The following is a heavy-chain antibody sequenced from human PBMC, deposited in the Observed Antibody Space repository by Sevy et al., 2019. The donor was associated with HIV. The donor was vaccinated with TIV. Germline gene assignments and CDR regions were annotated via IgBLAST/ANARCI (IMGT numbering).Heavy chain of an antibody. CDR2: ISYDGSNK. CDR1: GFTFSSYA. D-gene: IGHD2-15*01. J-gene: IGHJ4*02. V-gene: IGHV3-30*04. CDR3: ARDGSSLGFYY. Sequence: GGSLRLSCAASGFTFSSYAMHWVRQAPGKGLEWVAVISYDGSNKYYADSVKGRFTISRDNSKNTLYLQMNSLRAEDTAVYYCARDGSSLGFYYWGQGTLVTVSS.